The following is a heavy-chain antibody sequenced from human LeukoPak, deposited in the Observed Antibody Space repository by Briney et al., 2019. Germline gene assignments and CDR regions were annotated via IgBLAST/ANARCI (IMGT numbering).Heavy chain of an antibody. CDR3: AKDPAGTVAGYNAY. Sequence: PRGSLRLAFAASGFTFSSYAMSSVRQAPGKGLEWVSAISGSGGSIYYADSVTGRFTSSRDNSKNTLYLQMNSLSAEDTAVYYCAKDPAGTVAGYNAYGGQGTLVTVS. V-gene: IGHV3-23*01. D-gene: IGHD1-1*01. CDR2: ISGSGGSI. CDR1: GFTFSSYA. J-gene: IGHJ4*02.